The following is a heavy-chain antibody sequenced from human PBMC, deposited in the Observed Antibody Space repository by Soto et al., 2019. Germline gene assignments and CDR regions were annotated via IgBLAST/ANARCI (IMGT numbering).Heavy chain of an antibody. J-gene: IGHJ4*02. Sequence: GGSLRLSCAASGFTFTNYAMSWVRQAPGKGLEWVSGIDSGGGTYYADSVKGRFTISTDNSKNTLYLQMNSLRAEDTAVYYCAKDYVERGVVVVVAANFPLDFWGQGTLVTVSS. D-gene: IGHD2-15*01. V-gene: IGHV3-23*01. CDR2: IDSGGGT. CDR1: GFTFTNYA. CDR3: AKDYVERGVVVVVAANFPLDF.